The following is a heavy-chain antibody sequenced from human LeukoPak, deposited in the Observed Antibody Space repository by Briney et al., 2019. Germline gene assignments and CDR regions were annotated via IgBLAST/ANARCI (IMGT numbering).Heavy chain of an antibody. CDR2: IKEDGSEK. CDR1: GFSFRNYW. J-gene: IGHJ4*02. V-gene: IGHV3-7*01. D-gene: IGHD2-15*01. Sequence: GGSLRLSCVASGFSFRNYWMSWVRQAPGKGLEWVANIKEDGSEKYYVDSVKGRFTISRDNAKNSLYLQMNSLRAEDTAVYYCARLRVVVAAIRADYFDYWGQGTLVTVSS. CDR3: ARLRVVVAAIRADYFDY.